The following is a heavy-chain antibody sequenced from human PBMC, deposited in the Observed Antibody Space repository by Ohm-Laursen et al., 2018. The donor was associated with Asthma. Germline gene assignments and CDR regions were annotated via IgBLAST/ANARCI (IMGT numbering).Heavy chain of an antibody. CDR2: ISYGGSKK. J-gene: IGHJ4*02. V-gene: IGHV3-30*03. D-gene: IGHD4-17*01. Sequence: SLRLSCAASGFSFSSYAMHWVRQAPGMGLEWVAVISYGGSKKFYADSVKGRFTISRDNSKNTLYLQMNSLRAEDTAVYYCVRGLTVTYAFDHWGQGTLLTVSS. CDR3: VRGLTVTYAFDH. CDR1: GFSFSSYA.